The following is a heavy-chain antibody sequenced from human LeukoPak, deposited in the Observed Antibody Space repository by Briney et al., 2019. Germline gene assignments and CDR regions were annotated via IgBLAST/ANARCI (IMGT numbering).Heavy chain of an antibody. Sequence: SETLSLTCAVYGGSFSGYYWSWIRQPPGKGLEWIGEINHSGSTNYNPSLKSRVTISVDTSKNQFSLKLSSVTAADTAVYYCARGYDYVWGCYLPPFGYWGQGTLVTVSS. V-gene: IGHV4-34*01. CDR1: GGSFSGYY. CDR2: INHSGST. J-gene: IGHJ4*02. D-gene: IGHD3-16*02. CDR3: ARGYDYVWGCYLPPFGY.